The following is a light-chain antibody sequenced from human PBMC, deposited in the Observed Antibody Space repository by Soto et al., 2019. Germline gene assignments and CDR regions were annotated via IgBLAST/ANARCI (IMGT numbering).Light chain of an antibody. CDR2: AAS. V-gene: IGKV1-8*01. CDR3: QHFNSYPIT. J-gene: IGKJ5*01. CDR1: QGISSY. Sequence: SLSASTGDRVTITCLASQGISSYLAWYQQKPGKAPKLLIYAASTLQSGVPSRFSGSGSGTDFTLTISCLQSEDFATYYCQHFNSYPITFGQGTRLEIK.